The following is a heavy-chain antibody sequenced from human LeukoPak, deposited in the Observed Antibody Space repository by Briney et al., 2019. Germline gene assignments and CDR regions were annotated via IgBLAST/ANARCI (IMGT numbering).Heavy chain of an antibody. CDR1: GFTFSSYA. CDR2: ISGSGGST. D-gene: IGHD2-8*02. Sequence: GGSLRLSCAASGFTFSSYAMSWVRQAPGKGLEWVSAISGSGGSTYYADSVKGRFTISRDNSKNTLYLQMNSLRAEDTAVYYCARGTGRFYYYGMDVWGQGTTVTVSS. J-gene: IGHJ6*02. V-gene: IGHV3-23*01. CDR3: ARGTGRFYYYGMDV.